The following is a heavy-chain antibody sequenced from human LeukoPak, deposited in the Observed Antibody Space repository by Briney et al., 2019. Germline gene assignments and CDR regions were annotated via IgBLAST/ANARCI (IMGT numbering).Heavy chain of an antibody. V-gene: IGHV3-21*05. J-gene: IGHJ4*02. CDR3: VRGGRGRDDYFDY. CDR2: VGTGGGDI. CDR1: GYTFPSYS. D-gene: IGHD3-10*01. Sequence: GGSLSLSCAASGYTFPSYSLNWVRQSPGKGQELISYVGTGGGDIYYADSVTGRFTISRDNAEKSVYLQMNSLRVEDTADYYCVRGGRGRDDYFDYWGQGTQVTVSS.